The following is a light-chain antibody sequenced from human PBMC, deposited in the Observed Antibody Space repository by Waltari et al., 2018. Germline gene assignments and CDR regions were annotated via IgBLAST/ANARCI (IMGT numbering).Light chain of an antibody. J-gene: IGLJ3*02. V-gene: IGLV2-23*01. CDR3: FSYAGSNTCL. Sequence: QSALTQPASVSGSPGQSITISCTGASSDFGNYDLFPWYQHYPGKGTKLMIHEGNKRPSGVSNRFSGFRSGNTASLTISGLQAEDEADYYCFSYAGSNTCLFGGGTKLTVL. CDR2: EGN. CDR1: SSDFGNYDL.